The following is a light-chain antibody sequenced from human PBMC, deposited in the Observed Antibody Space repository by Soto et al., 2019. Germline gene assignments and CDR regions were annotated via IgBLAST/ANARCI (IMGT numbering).Light chain of an antibody. V-gene: IGKV3-15*01. CDR3: QQYNDWPPQLT. CDR2: GAS. J-gene: IGKJ4*01. Sequence: EIVMTQSPATLSVSIGERATLSCRASQTVSSKLAWYQQKPGQAPRLLIYGASTRATGIPARFTGSGSGTEFTLNISSLQSEDFGIYYCQQYNDWPPQLTFGGGTKVEIK. CDR1: QTVSSK.